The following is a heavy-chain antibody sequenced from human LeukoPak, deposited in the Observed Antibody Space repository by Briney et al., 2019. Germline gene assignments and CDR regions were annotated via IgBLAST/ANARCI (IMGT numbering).Heavy chain of an antibody. CDR2: IDPSDSYT. V-gene: IGHV5-10-1*01. CDR3: APYDGDYTSRGY. D-gene: IGHD4-17*01. Sequence: GESLRISCKGSGYSFTSYWISWLRQMPGKGLEWMGRIDPSDSYTNYSPSFQGHVTISADKFISTAYLQWSSLKASDTAMYYCAPYDGDYTSRGYWGQGTLVTVSS. J-gene: IGHJ4*02. CDR1: GYSFTSYW.